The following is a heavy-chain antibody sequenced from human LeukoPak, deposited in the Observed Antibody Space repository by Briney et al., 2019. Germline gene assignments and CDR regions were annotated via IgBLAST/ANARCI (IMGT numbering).Heavy chain of an antibody. Sequence: PSETLSLTCTVAGFSISSYYSSLIRQPPGKGLEWIGYIYYGGRANYNPSLKSRVTISVDPSKNQFSLKLSAVTAADTAVYYFARGLSQAAAGDYWGQGTLVTVSS. D-gene: IGHD6-13*01. J-gene: IGHJ4*02. CDR2: IYYGGRA. CDR3: ARGLSQAAAGDY. V-gene: IGHV4-59*01. CDR1: GFSISSYY.